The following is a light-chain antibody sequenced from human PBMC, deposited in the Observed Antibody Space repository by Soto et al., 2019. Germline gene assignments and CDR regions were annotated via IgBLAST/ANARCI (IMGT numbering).Light chain of an antibody. CDR3: CSNELSDIFYVV. CDR1: SSDVGSYNI. V-gene: IGLV2-23*03. CDR2: DGS. J-gene: IGLJ2*01. Sequence: QSALTQRASVSGSPGQSITISCTGTSSDVGSYNIVSWYQQHPGKAPKLIIYDGSKRPSGISNRFSGSKSGNTASLTISGLQAEDEADYYCCSNELSDIFYVVFGGGTKLTVL.